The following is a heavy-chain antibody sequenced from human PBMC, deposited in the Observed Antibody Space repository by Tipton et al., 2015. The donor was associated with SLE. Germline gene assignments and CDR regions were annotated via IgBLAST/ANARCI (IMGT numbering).Heavy chain of an antibody. CDR3: ATRQGSGWYQSFDY. Sequence: SLRLSCAASGFTFSSYEMNWVRQAPGKGLEWVSYISSSGSTIYYADSVKGRFTISRDNSKNTLYLQMNSLRAEDTAVYYCATRQGSGWYQSFDYWGQGALVTVSS. CDR2: ISSSGSTI. CDR1: GFTFSSYE. D-gene: IGHD6-19*01. J-gene: IGHJ4*02. V-gene: IGHV3-48*03.